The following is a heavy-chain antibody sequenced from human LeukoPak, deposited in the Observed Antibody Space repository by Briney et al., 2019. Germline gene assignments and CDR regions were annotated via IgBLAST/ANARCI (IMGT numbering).Heavy chain of an antibody. CDR1: GYSISSGYY. Sequence: PSETLSLTCTVSGYSISSGYYWGWIRQPPGKGLEWIGSIYHSGSTYYNPSLKSRVTISVDTSKNQFSLSLSSLTAADTAVYYCARYRAFDIWGQGTLVTVSS. J-gene: IGHJ3*02. CDR3: ARYRAFDI. V-gene: IGHV4-38-2*02. CDR2: IYHSGST.